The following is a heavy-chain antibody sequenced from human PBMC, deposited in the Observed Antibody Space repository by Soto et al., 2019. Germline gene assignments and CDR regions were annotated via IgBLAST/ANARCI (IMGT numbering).Heavy chain of an antibody. Sequence: PSETLSLTCTVSGGSISSYYWSWIRQPPGKGLEWIGYIYYSGSTNYNPSLKSRVTISVDTSKNQFSLKLSSVTAADTAVYYCARGFDYYDSSGYYLGHWFDPWGQGTLVTVSS. V-gene: IGHV4-59*01. D-gene: IGHD3-22*01. CDR1: GGSISSYY. CDR3: ARGFDYYDSSGYYLGHWFDP. J-gene: IGHJ5*02. CDR2: IYYSGST.